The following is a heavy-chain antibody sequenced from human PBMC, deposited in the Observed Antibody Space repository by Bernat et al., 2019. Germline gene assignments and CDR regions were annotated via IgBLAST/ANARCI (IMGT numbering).Heavy chain of an antibody. V-gene: IGHV4-61*01. Sequence: QLQLQESGPGLVKPSETLSLTCTVSGGSISSRNYYWSWIRQSPGKGLEWIGYIYYNGITNYNPSLKSRVTISVDTSKNQFSLKLRSMTPADTAVYYCARWVVRGDYYRNRYGMDVWGQGTTVTVSS. J-gene: IGHJ6*02. CDR1: GGSISSRNYY. CDR3: ARWVVRGDYYRNRYGMDV. CDR2: IYYNGIT. D-gene: IGHD3-10*01.